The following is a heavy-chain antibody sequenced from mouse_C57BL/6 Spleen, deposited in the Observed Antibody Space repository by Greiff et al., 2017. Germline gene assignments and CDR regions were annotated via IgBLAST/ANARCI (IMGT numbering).Heavy chain of an antibody. CDR1: GYTFTSYW. J-gene: IGHJ2*01. V-gene: IGHV1-52*01. D-gene: IGHD2-4*01. CDR3: ARCDYEGDFDD. Sequence: QVQLKQPGAELVRPGSSVKLSCKASGYTFTSYWMPWVKQRPIQGLEWIGNIDPSDSETHSNQKFKDKATLTVDKSSSTAYMQISSLTSEDTAVYYCARCDYEGDFDDWGQGTTLTVSS. CDR2: IDPSDSET.